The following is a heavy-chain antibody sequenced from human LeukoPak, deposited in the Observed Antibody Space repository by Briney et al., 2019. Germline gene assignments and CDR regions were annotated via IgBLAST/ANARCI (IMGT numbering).Heavy chain of an antibody. CDR2: IIPIHGIA. CDR3: ARVGGYYDTVDY. D-gene: IGHD3-22*01. J-gene: IGHJ4*02. V-gene: IGHV1-69*04. Sequence: ASVKVSCKASGGTFSSYAISWVRQAPGQGLEWMGRIIPIHGIANYAQKFQGRVTITADKSTSTAYMELSSLRSEDTAVYYCARVGGYYDTVDYWGQGTLVTVSS. CDR1: GGTFSSYA.